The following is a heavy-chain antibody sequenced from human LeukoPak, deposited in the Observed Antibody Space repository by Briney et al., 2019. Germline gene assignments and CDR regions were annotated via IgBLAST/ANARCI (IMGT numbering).Heavy chain of an antibody. Sequence: PGGSLRLSCAASGFTFSRYAMYWVRQAPGKGLEWVAVISHDASNEYHADSVRGRFSISRDNAKNSLYLQMNSLRAEDTAVYYCARLSSGYYYFDYWGQGTLVTVSS. V-gene: IGHV3-30*04. CDR3: ARLSSGYYYFDY. CDR2: ISHDASNE. CDR1: GFTFSRYA. D-gene: IGHD3-22*01. J-gene: IGHJ4*02.